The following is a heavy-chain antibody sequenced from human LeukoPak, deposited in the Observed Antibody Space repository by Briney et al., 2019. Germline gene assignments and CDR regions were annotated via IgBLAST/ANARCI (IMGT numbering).Heavy chain of an antibody. Sequence: ASVKVSCKASGYTFTSYGICWVRQAPGQGLEWMGWISAYNGNTNYAQKLQGRVTMTTDTSTSTAYMELRSLRSDDTAVYYCAREVLRYFDWLWTEDYYGMDVWGQGTTVTVSS. V-gene: IGHV1-18*01. J-gene: IGHJ6*02. CDR2: ISAYNGNT. CDR3: AREVLRYFDWLWTEDYYGMDV. CDR1: GYTFTSYG. D-gene: IGHD3-9*01.